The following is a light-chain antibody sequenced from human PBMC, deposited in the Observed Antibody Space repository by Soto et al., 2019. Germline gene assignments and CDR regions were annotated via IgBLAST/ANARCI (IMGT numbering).Light chain of an antibody. CDR1: QRIDLW. Sequence: DIQMTQSPSSLSASVGDRVTITCRASQRIDLWLAWYQQKPGKAPNSLIYGATSFESGVPSRFSGSGCDTEFSLTISSLQPDDFATYYCQQYKSNFPTFGGGTKVDIK. J-gene: IGKJ4*02. V-gene: IGKV1-5*03. CDR3: QQYKSNFPT. CDR2: GAT.